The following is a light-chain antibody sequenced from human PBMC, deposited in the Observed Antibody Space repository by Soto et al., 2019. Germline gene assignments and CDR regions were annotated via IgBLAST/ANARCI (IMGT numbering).Light chain of an antibody. CDR3: QQSYSTPVFT. J-gene: IGKJ3*01. Sequence: DIQMTPSPSSLSASVGDRVTITCRASQSISSYLNWYQQKQGKAPKLLIYAASSLQSGVPSRFSGSGSGTDFTHTISSLQPEDFATYYGQQSYSTPVFTFGPGTKVDIK. CDR2: AAS. V-gene: IGKV1-39*01. CDR1: QSISSY.